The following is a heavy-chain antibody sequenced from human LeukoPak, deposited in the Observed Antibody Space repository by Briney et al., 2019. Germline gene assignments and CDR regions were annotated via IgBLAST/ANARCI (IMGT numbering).Heavy chain of an antibody. J-gene: IGHJ3*02. CDR2: IYYSGST. CDR1: GGSISSYY. CDR3: ARRLSGDDAFDI. Sequence: SETLSLTCTVSGGSISSYYWGWIRQPPGKGLEWIGYIYYSGSTNYNPSLKSRVTISVDTSKNQFSLNLSSLTAADTAVYYCARRLSGDDAFDIWGQGTMVTVSS. V-gene: IGHV4-59*08. D-gene: IGHD1-1*01.